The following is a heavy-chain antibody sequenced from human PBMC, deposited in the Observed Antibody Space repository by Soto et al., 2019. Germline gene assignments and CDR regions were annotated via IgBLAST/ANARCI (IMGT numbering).Heavy chain of an antibody. CDR1: GDSNSSGGYS. Sequence: SRTCTVCGDSNSSGGYSSSWIRQHPGKGLEWIGYIYYSGSTYYNPSLKSRVTISVDTSKNQFSLKLSSVTAADTAVYYCAASCVGCRGFNYYGMDVWGQGTTVTVSS. D-gene: IGHD5-12*01. CDR2: IYYSGST. V-gene: IGHV4-31*03. CDR3: AASCVGCRGFNYYGMDV. J-gene: IGHJ6*02.